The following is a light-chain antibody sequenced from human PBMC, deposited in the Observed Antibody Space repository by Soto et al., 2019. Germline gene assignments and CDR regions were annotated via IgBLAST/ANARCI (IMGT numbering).Light chain of an antibody. CDR2: GGS. Sequence: EIVLTQSTGTLSLSPGERATLSCRASQSVTSTYLAWYQQKPGQSPRLIIYGGSTRASGFPDRFSGGGSGTDFTLNISRLEPEDSAVYYCHCQQFDSSRMYSFGQGTKLEI. CDR1: QSVTSTY. V-gene: IGKV3-20*01. CDR3: QQFDSSRMYS. J-gene: IGKJ2*03.